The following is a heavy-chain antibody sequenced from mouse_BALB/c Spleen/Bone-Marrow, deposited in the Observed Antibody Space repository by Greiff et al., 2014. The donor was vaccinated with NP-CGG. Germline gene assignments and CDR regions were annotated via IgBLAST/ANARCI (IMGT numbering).Heavy chain of an antibody. CDR3: ATYYYGSSWGFAY. CDR2: IDPANGNT. CDR1: GSNIKDTY. J-gene: IGHJ3*01. V-gene: IGHV14-3*02. Sequence: VQLQQPGAELVKPGASVKLSCTASGSNIKDTYMHWVKQRPEQGLEWIGRIDPANGNTKYDPKFQGKATITADTSSNTAYLQLSSLTSEDTAVYYCATYYYGSSWGFAYWGQGTLVTVSA. D-gene: IGHD1-1*01.